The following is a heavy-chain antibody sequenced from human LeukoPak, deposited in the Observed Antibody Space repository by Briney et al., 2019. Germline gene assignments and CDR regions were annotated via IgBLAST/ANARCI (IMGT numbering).Heavy chain of an antibody. CDR3: AKDRKQLLDY. J-gene: IGHJ4*02. CDR2: IRYDGSNK. V-gene: IGHV3-30*02. Sequence: GESLRLSCAASGFTFSSYGMHWVRQAPGKGLEWVAFIRYDGSNKYYADSVKGRFTISRDNSKNTLYLQMNSLRAEDTAVYYCAKDRKQLLDYWGQGTLVTVSS. CDR1: GFTFSSYG. D-gene: IGHD1-1*01.